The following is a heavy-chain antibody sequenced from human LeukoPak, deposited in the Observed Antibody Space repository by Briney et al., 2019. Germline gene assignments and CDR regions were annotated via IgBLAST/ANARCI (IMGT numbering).Heavy chain of an antibody. J-gene: IGHJ1*01. D-gene: IGHD6-13*01. CDR1: GFTFSSYS. Sequence: GGSLRLSCAASGFTFSSYSMNWVRQAPGKGLEWVSSISSSSSYIYYADSMKGRLTISRDNAKNSLYLQMNSLRAEDTAVYYCARPIATAGPEYFQHWGQGTLVTVSS. CDR2: ISSSSSYI. CDR3: ARPIATAGPEYFQH. V-gene: IGHV3-21*01.